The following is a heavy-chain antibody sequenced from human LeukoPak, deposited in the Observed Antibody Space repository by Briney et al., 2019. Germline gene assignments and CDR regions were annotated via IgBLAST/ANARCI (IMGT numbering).Heavy chain of an antibody. CDR3: AREVGASEIDY. Sequence: GGSLRLSXAASGFTFSSYEMNWVRQAPGKGLEWVSYISSSGSTIYYADSVKGRFTISRDNAKNSLYLQMNSLRAEDTAVYYCAREVGASEIDYWGQGTLVTVSS. CDR1: GFTFSSYE. CDR2: ISSSGSTI. D-gene: IGHD1-26*01. V-gene: IGHV3-48*03. J-gene: IGHJ4*02.